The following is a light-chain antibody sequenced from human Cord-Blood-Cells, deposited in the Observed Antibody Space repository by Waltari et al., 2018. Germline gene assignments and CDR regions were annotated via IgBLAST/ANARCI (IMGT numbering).Light chain of an antibody. V-gene: IGLV2-14*01. CDR1: SSAVGGYNY. J-gene: IGLJ3*02. Sequence: ALPHPASVSGSPGQSITISCLATSSAVGGYNYVSWYQKPPAKAPKLMIYDVSKRPSGVSNRFSGSKSGNTASLTISGLQAEDEADYYCSSYTSSSTWVFGGGTKLTVL. CDR2: DVS. CDR3: SSYTSSSTWV.